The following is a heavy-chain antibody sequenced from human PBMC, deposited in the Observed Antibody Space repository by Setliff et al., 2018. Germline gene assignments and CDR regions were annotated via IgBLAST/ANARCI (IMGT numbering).Heavy chain of an antibody. Sequence: GASVKVSCKASGYTFTGYYIHWVRQAPGQGLEYMGWINPNSGGTNYAPKFQGRVTMTRDTSISTVYMEVSRLRSDDTVVYFCARDGDILTTYYIYYYYMDVWGKGTTVTVSS. D-gene: IGHD3-9*01. CDR3: ARDGDILTTYYIYYYYMDV. CDR2: INPNSGGT. J-gene: IGHJ6*03. CDR1: GYTFTGYY. V-gene: IGHV1-2*02.